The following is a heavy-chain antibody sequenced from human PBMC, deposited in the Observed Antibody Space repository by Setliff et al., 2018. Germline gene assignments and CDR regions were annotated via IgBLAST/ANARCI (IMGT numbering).Heavy chain of an antibody. CDR2: FHTGGAT. Sequence: SETLSLTCSVSGGSISSGGFYWSWIRQSAGRGLEWIGHFHTGGATDYNLSLKSRVTISLDSSKNQFSQRLSSVTAADAAVYFCARESATIGEFPLYYFDKWGQGIPVTVSS. J-gene: IGHJ4*02. CDR1: GGSISSGGFY. V-gene: IGHV4-61*09. CDR3: ARESATIGEFPLYYFDK. D-gene: IGHD3-10*01.